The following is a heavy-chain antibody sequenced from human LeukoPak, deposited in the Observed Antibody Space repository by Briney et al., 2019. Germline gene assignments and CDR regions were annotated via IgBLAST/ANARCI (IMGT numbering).Heavy chain of an antibody. CDR3: ARAPTPYFTYYMDV. D-gene: IGHD2-21*01. V-gene: IGHV3-48*02. Sequence: GGSLRLSCAASGFSFSGFGMNWVRQAPGKGLEGISYIGSIGSAGGNIYYAVSVKGRFTVSRDNAKDSLFLQMNSLQDADTAVYYCARAPTPYFTYYMDVWGTGTTVTVSS. CDR1: GFSFSGFG. CDR2: IGSIGSAGGNI. J-gene: IGHJ6*03.